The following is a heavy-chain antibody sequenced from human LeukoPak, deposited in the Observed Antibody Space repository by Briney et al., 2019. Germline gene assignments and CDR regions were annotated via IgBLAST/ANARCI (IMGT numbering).Heavy chain of an antibody. Sequence: SETLSLTCTVSGGSMSPYYWSWLRQPPGKGLEWIGYIYYSGSTNYNPSLKSRVTISVDTSKNQFSLKLSSVAAADTAVYYCARRTAMGYYFDYWGQGTLVTVSS. V-gene: IGHV4-59*08. D-gene: IGHD2-8*01. CDR2: IYYSGST. CDR1: GGSMSPYY. J-gene: IGHJ4*02. CDR3: ARRTAMGYYFDY.